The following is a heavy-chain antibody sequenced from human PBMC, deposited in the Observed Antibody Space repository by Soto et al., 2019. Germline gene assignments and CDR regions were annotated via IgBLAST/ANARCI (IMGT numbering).Heavy chain of an antibody. CDR1: GYTFTSYG. CDR3: ARRGDFWSGKNQFDY. J-gene: IGHJ4*02. CDR2: ISAYNGNT. Sequence: ASVKVSCKASGYTFTSYGISWVRQAPGQGLEWMGWISAYNGNTNYAQKLQGRVTMTTDTSTSTAYMELSSLRSEDTAVYYCARRGDFWSGKNQFDYWGQGTLVTVSS. V-gene: IGHV1-18*01. D-gene: IGHD3-3*01.